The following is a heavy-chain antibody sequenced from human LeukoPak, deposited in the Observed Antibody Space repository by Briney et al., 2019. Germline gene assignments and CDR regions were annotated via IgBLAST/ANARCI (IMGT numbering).Heavy chain of an antibody. D-gene: IGHD6-19*01. CDR1: GFTFSSYG. CDR2: IWYDGTNK. Sequence: GGSLRLSCAASGFTFSSYGMHWVRQAPGKGLEWVAVIWYDGTNKYHADSVKGRFTISRDNSKNTLYLQMNGLRAEDTAVYYCARGVAVAGLKAFDYWGQGTLVTVSS. J-gene: IGHJ4*02. V-gene: IGHV3-33*01. CDR3: ARGVAVAGLKAFDY.